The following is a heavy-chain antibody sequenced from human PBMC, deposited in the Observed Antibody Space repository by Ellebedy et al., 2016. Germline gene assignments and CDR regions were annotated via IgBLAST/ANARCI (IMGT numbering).Heavy chain of an antibody. Sequence: GESLKISCAASGFTFSNNWMHWVRQAPGKGLVWLSRINSDGSITGYADSVAGRFTISRDNAKNTVNLQMDSLRAEDTALYYCAPNPLSGNHYAGEFDNWGQGILVTVSS. CDR2: INSDGSIT. CDR3: APNPLSGNHYAGEFDN. V-gene: IGHV3-74*01. CDR1: GFTFSNNW. D-gene: IGHD1-26*01. J-gene: IGHJ4*02.